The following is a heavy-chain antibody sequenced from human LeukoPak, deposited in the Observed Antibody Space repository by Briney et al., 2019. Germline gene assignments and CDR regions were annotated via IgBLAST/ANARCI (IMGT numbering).Heavy chain of an antibody. CDR2: IWYDGSNK. V-gene: IGHV3-33*01. CDR3: AREKWLRDYYYGMDV. J-gene: IGHJ6*02. Sequence: GSLRLSCAASGFTFSSYGMHWVRQAPGKGLEWVAVIWYDGSNKYYADSVKGRFTISRDNSKNTLYLQMNSLRAEDTAVYYCAREKWLRDYYYGMDVWGQGTTVTVSS. D-gene: IGHD5-18*01. CDR1: GFTFSSYG.